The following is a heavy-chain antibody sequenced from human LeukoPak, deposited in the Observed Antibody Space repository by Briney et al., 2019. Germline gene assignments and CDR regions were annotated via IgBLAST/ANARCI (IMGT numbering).Heavy chain of an antibody. CDR1: GFTFSSYA. Sequence: PGGSLRLSCAASGFTFSSYAMHWVRQAPGKGLEWVAVISYDGSNKYYADSVKGRFTISRDNSKNTLYLQMNSLRAEDTAVYYCARAPLGYCSSTSHDTPMCWAFDIWGQGTMVTVSS. D-gene: IGHD2-2*01. CDR2: ISYDGSNK. V-gene: IGHV3-30-3*01. J-gene: IGHJ3*02. CDR3: ARAPLGYCSSTSHDTPMCWAFDI.